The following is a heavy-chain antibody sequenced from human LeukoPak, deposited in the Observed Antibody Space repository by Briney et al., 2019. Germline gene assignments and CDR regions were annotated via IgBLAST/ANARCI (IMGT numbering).Heavy chain of an antibody. Sequence: GGSLRLSCAASGFTFDDYGMSWVRHAPGKGLEWVSTISGSGVNTYFADSVKGRFTISRDNSKNTLYLQMNTLRAEDTAVYYCAKTPGYGDYSMDVWGKGTRVTVSS. CDR3: AKTPGYGDYSMDV. J-gene: IGHJ6*03. CDR2: ISGSGVNT. V-gene: IGHV3-23*01. CDR1: GFTFDDYG. D-gene: IGHD4-17*01.